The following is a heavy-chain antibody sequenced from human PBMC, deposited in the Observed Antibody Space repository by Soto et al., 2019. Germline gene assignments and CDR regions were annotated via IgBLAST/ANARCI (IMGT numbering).Heavy chain of an antibody. J-gene: IGHJ4*02. CDR2: ISGSGGNT. V-gene: IGHV3-23*01. D-gene: IGHD3-10*01. CDR3: TKCVVRGVITTPYNY. CDR1: GFTFSSSA. Sequence: GGSLRLSCAASGFTFSSSAMSWVRQAPGKGLEWVSTISGSGGNTYYADSVKGRFTISRDNSKNTLYLQMNSLRAEDTALYFFTKCVVRGVITTPYNYWGQGTLVTVSS.